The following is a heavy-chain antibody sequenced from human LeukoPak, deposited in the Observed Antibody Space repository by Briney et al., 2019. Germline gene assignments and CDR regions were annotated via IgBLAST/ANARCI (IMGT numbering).Heavy chain of an antibody. CDR2: IYYSGST. D-gene: IGHD3-22*01. V-gene: IGHV4-39*07. CDR1: GGSISSSSYY. CDR3: ARDSPYDYYDSSGYYLGAVDAFDI. J-gene: IGHJ3*02. Sequence: PSETLSLTCTVSGGSISSSSYYWGWIRQPPGKGLEWIGSIYYSGSTYYNPSLKSRVTISVDTSKNQFSLKLSSVTAADTAVYYCARDSPYDYYDSSGYYLGAVDAFDIWGQGTMVTVSS.